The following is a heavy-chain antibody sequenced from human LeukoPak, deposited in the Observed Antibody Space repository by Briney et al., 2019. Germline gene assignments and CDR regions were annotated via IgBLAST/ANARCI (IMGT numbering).Heavy chain of an antibody. J-gene: IGHJ4*02. D-gene: IGHD3-22*01. CDR3: VRLRRNNDRSGYYYYDY. CDR2: ISVRSNYR. CDR1: GYTFSDFS. V-gene: IGHV3-21*01. Sequence: GGSLTLSCAASGYTFSDFSVNWVRQAPGKGLEWVSSISVRSNYRYYADSVRGRFTISRDDARDSLFLQMNSLRAEDTAVYFCVRLRRNNDRSGYYYYDYWGQGTLVTVSS.